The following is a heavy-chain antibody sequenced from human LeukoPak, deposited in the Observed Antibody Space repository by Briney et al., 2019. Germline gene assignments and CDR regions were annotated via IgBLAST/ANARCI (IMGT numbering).Heavy chain of an antibody. J-gene: IGHJ3*02. CDR3: ARQVLEMTAMYAFDI. CDR1: GGSILSSSYY. V-gene: IGHV4-39*01. CDR2: IYYDGSP. Sequence: SETLSLTCTASGGSILSSSYYWGWIRQPPGKGLEWIGSIYYDGSPYYNPSLKSRVTISVDTSKNQFSLKVRSVTAADTAVYYCARQVLEMTAMYAFDIWGQGTIVTVSS. D-gene: IGHD5-24*01.